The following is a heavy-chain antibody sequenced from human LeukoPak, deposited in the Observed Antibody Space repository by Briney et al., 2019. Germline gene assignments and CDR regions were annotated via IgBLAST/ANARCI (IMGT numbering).Heavy chain of an antibody. CDR3: ARDLRRFAAYYFDY. D-gene: IGHD5/OR15-5a*01. V-gene: IGHV3-30*03. J-gene: IGHJ4*02. CDR2: ISSDGRDK. CDR1: AFTFSGYA. Sequence: GGSLRLSCAASAFTFSGYAIHWVRQAPGKGLEWVAVISSDGRDKHHADSVKGRFTISRDNPKNTLYLQTNSLRAEDTAVYYCARDLRRFAAYYFDYWGQGTLVTVSS.